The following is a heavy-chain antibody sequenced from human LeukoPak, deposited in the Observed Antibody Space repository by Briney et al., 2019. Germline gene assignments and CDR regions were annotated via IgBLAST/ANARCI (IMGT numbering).Heavy chain of an antibody. CDR3: ARSYDYVTPFDP. D-gene: IGHD3-16*01. CDR1: GVSISSYY. CDR2: IYTSGST. J-gene: IGHJ5*02. V-gene: IGHV4-4*07. Sequence: SETLSLTCTVSGVSISSYYWSWIRQPAGKGLEWIGRIYTSGSTNYNPSLKSRVTMSVDTSKNQFSLKLSSVTAADTAVYYCARSYDYVTPFDPWGQGTLVTVSS.